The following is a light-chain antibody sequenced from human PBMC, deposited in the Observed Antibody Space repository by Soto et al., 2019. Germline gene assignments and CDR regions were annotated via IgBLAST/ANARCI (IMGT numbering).Light chain of an antibody. CDR1: QSFRGL. Sequence: EVVLTQSPFTLSLSPGDSATLSCRASQSFRGLLAWYQQKPGQAPRLLIYDAYNRATGIPPRFSGSGSGTDFTLTISSLEPEDSAVYYCQQRHMWPITVGQGTRLEIK. CDR2: DAY. J-gene: IGKJ5*01. V-gene: IGKV3-11*01. CDR3: QQRHMWPIT.